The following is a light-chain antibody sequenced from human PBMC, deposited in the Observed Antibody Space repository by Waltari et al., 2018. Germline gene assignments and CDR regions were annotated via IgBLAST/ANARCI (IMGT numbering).Light chain of an antibody. J-gene: IGLJ2*01. CDR3: ISYSSSATGHVI. Sequence: SALTQPASVSWSPGHSITIPCTGSSSDVGCYHCFSWVQQYPGKAPKLIMYDVSHRPSGVSIRFSGSKSGDTASLTISGLQADDEADYHCISYSSSATGHVIIGGGTKLTVL. CDR1: SSDVGCYHC. CDR2: DVS. V-gene: IGLV2-14*03.